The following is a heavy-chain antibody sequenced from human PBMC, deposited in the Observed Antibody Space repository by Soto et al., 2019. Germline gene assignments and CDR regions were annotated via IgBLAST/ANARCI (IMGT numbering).Heavy chain of an antibody. J-gene: IGHJ4*02. Sequence: SETLSLTCTVSGGSISSYYWSWIRQPPGRGLEWIGFIYYSGSTNYNPSLKSRVTISVDTSKNQFSLKLNSMTAADTAVYYCARHNYGSGSTYFDYWGQGTLVTVSS. CDR2: IYYSGST. CDR3: ARHNYGSGSTYFDY. CDR1: GGSISSYY. V-gene: IGHV4-59*08. D-gene: IGHD3-10*01.